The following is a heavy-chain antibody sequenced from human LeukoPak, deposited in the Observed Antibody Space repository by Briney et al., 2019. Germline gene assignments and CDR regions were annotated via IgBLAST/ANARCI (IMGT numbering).Heavy chain of an antibody. CDR1: GFTFSGHG. CDR2: IWANGITK. J-gene: IGHJ4*02. CDR3: ARDASFYADDY. Sequence: GRSLRLSCVASGFTFSGHGMHWVRQAPGKGLEWVAVIWANGITKHYADYVKGRFTICRDNSRSTLYLQMTSLTAEDTAIYYCARDASFYADDYWGQGTQVTVSS. D-gene: IGHD2/OR15-2a*01. V-gene: IGHV3-33*01.